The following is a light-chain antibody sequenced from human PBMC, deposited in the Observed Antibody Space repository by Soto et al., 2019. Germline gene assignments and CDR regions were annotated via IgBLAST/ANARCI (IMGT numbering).Light chain of an antibody. CDR3: QQYGSSPWT. CDR2: GAS. V-gene: IGKV3-20*01. J-gene: IGKJ1*01. Sequence: EIVLTQSPGTLSLSPGERATISCRASQSVGSNYLAWYQQNPGQAPRLLIYGASSRATAIPDRLSGSGSGTDFTLTISRLEPEDFAVYYCQQYGSSPWTFGQGTKVEI. CDR1: QSVGSNY.